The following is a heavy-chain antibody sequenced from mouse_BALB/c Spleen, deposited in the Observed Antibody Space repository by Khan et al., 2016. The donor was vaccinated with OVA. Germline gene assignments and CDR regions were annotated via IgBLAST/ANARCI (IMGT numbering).Heavy chain of an antibody. Sequence: EVQLQESGPSLVKPSQTLSLTCSVTGDSITSGYWNWIRKFPGNKLEYMGYIIYTGYTYYNPSLNRRISITRHTSQNQYYLQLNSVTDEDTATYYCARSTYRYAFVYWGQGTLVTVSA. CDR2: IIYTGYT. V-gene: IGHV3-8*02. J-gene: IGHJ3*01. D-gene: IGHD2-14*01. CDR1: GDSITSGY. CDR3: ARSTYRYAFVY.